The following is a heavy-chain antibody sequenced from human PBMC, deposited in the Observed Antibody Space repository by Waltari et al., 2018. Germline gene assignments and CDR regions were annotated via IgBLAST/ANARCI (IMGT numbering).Heavy chain of an antibody. V-gene: IGHV4-38-2*01. Sequence: QVQLQESGPGLVKPSETLSLTCAVSGYSISSGYYWGWIRQPPGKGLEWIGSIYHSGSTYYNPSLKSRVTISVDTSKNQFSLKLSSVTAADTAVYYCARAVGGKQWLVAEEEKAFDIWGQGTMVTVSS. CDR3: ARAVGGKQWLVAEEEKAFDI. CDR1: GYSISSGYY. D-gene: IGHD6-19*01. CDR2: IYHSGST. J-gene: IGHJ3*02.